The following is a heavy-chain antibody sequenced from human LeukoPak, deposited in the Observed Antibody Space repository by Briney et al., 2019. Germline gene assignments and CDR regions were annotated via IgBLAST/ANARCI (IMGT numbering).Heavy chain of an antibody. V-gene: IGHV3-66*01. CDR2: IYSGGTI. CDR1: GFTVSSNH. D-gene: IGHD6-13*01. CDR3: ARAGRGIADHDLDY. Sequence: PGGSLRLSCAASGFTVSSNHMNWVRQAPGKRLEWVSVIYSGGTIYYADSVKGRFTISRDNSKNTLYLQMNSLRDEDTAVYYCARAGRGIADHDLDYWGQGTLVTVSS. J-gene: IGHJ4*02.